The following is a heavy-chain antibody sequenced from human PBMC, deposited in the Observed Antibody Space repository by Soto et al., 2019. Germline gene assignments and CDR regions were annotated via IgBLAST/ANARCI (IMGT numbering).Heavy chain of an antibody. CDR3: ARDTLSSTLMPIVVVVAATVVDY. CDR1: GFTFSSYW. V-gene: IGHV3-7*01. J-gene: IGHJ4*02. D-gene: IGHD2-15*01. Sequence: GGSLRLSCAASGFTFSSYWMSWVRQAPGKGLEWVANIKQDGSEKYYVASVKGRFTISRDNAKNSLYLQMNSLRAEDTAVYYCARDTLSSTLMPIVVVVAATVVDYWGQGTLVTVSS. CDR2: IKQDGSEK.